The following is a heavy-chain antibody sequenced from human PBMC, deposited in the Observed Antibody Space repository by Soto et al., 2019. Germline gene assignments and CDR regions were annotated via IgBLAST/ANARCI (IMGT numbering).Heavy chain of an antibody. Sequence: SGPTLVNPTQTLTLTCTVSGFSLSGTGMRVTWIRQPPGKALEWLARIDWEDTKLYSSSLKTRLTISRDTSKDQVVLTMTSMDPADTGTYYCARAFYGMDVWGQGTTVTVSS. CDR3: ARAFYGMDV. J-gene: IGHJ6*02. V-gene: IGHV2-70*04. CDR1: GFSLSGTGMR. CDR2: IDWEDTK.